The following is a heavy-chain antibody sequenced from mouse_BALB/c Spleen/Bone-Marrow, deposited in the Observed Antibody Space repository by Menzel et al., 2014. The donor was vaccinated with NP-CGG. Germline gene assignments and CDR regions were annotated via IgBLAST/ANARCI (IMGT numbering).Heavy chain of an antibody. CDR3: ARRHRYDGLENYAMDY. J-gene: IGHJ4*01. CDR1: GYTFTNHH. Sequence: EVQVVESGAELVRPGAPVKISCKAFGYTFTNHHINWVKQRPGQGLDWIGYINPYNDYTSYNQKFKGKATLTVDKSSSTAYMELSSLTSEDSAVYYCARRHRYDGLENYAMDYWGQGTSVTVSS. V-gene: IGHV1S45*01. D-gene: IGHD2-14*01. CDR2: INPYNDYT.